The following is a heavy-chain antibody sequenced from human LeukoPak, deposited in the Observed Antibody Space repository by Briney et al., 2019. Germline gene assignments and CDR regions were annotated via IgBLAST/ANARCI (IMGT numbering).Heavy chain of an antibody. J-gene: IGHJ4*02. CDR1: GGSISSYY. V-gene: IGHV4-59*01. D-gene: IGHD3-3*01. CDR2: IYYSGST. Sequence: SETLSLTCTVSGGSISSYYWSWLRQPPGKGLEWIGYIYYSGSTNYNPSLKSRVTISVETSKNQFSLKLSSVTAADTAVYYCARTDFWSGRSYWGQGTLVTVSS. CDR3: ARTDFWSGRSY.